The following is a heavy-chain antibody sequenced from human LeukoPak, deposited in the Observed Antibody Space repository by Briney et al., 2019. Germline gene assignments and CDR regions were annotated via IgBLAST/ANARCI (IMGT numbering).Heavy chain of an antibody. Sequence: ASVTVSCTASGYTFTSYGISWVRQAPGQGLEWMGWISAYNGNTNYAQKLQGRVTMTTDTSTSTAYMELRSLRSDDTAVYYCAREEQPAAQYNWFDPWGQGTLVTVSS. CDR2: ISAYNGNT. CDR1: GYTFTSYG. D-gene: IGHD2-2*01. J-gene: IGHJ5*02. V-gene: IGHV1-18*01. CDR3: AREEQPAAQYNWFDP.